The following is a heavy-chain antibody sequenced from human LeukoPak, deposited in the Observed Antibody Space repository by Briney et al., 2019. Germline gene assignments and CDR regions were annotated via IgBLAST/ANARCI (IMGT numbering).Heavy chain of an antibody. CDR3: ARDNNGPDAFDI. J-gene: IGHJ3*02. V-gene: IGHV4-59*11. D-gene: IGHD2-8*01. CDR1: GVSISSHY. CDR2: IYYSGST. Sequence: ASETLSLTCAVSGVSISSHYWNWLRQPPGKGLEWIGYIYYSGSTNYNPSLKSRVTISPDTSKNQFSLKLSSVTAADTAVYYCARDNNGPDAFDIWGQGTMVTVSS.